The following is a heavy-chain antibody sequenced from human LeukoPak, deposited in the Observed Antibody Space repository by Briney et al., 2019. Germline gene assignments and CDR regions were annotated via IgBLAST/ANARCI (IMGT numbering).Heavy chain of an antibody. Sequence: GGSLRLSCAASGFTFDDYAMHWVRQAPGKGLEWVSGISWNSGSIGYADSVKGRFTISRDNAKNSLYLQMNSLRAEDTALYYCALHKKHDYGLYCFDYWGQGTLVTVSS. CDR3: ALHKKHDYGLYCFDY. J-gene: IGHJ4*02. D-gene: IGHD4-17*01. CDR1: GFTFDDYA. V-gene: IGHV3-9*01. CDR2: ISWNSGSI.